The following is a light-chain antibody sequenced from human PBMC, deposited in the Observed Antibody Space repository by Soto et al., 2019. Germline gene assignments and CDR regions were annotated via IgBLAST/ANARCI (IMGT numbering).Light chain of an antibody. Sequence: EIVLTQSPATLSLSPGERATLSCRSSQSVSSYLAWYQQKPGQAPRLLIYDASNRATGIPARFSGSGSGTAFTLAISILEPEDFAVYYCQQRSNWPPVTFGGGTKVEIK. CDR2: DAS. J-gene: IGKJ4*01. CDR1: QSVSSY. CDR3: QQRSNWPPVT. V-gene: IGKV3-11*01.